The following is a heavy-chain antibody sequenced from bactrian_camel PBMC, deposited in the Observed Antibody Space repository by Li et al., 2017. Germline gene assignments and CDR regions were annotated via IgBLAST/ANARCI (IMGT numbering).Heavy chain of an antibody. Sequence: HVQLVESGGGSVKTGGSLRLSCVASGDTVGRYCMGWFRQIPDKEREGVAGIESDGSTSYADSAKGRFTMSRDNAKNTVYLQMSSPKPEDTAVYYCVRGEYHASDYGGAYWGQGTQVTVS. CDR3: VRGEYHASDYGGAY. D-gene: IGHD4*01. CDR2: IESDGST. V-gene: IGHV3S9*01. CDR1: GDTVGRYC. J-gene: IGHJ4*01.